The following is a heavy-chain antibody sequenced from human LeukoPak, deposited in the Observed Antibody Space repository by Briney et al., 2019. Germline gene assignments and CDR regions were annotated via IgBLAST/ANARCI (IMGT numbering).Heavy chain of an antibody. CDR1: GFSISSGYL. Sequence: SETLSLTCTVSGFSISSGYLWGWIRQPPGKGLEWIARIYHSGTTDYNPSLESRVTISVDTSKNQFSLSPRSVTATDTAVYYCATERRGSYPFDFWGQGTLVTVSS. J-gene: IGHJ4*02. CDR3: ATERRGSYPFDF. CDR2: IYHSGTT. V-gene: IGHV4-38-2*02. D-gene: IGHD5-12*01.